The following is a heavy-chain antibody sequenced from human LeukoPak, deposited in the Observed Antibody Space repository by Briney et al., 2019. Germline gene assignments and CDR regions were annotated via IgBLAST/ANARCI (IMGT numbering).Heavy chain of an antibody. CDR3: ARNDESTVIDY. D-gene: IGHD3-16*01. CDR2: INHSGST. V-gene: IGHV4-34*01. J-gene: IGHJ4*02. Sequence: KPSETLSLTCAVYGGSFSDYHWSWIRQPPGRGLEWIGEINHSGSTSYNPSLKSRVTISVDTSKNQFSLKLSSVTAADTAVYYCARNDESTVIDYWGQGTLVTVSS. CDR1: GGSFSDYH.